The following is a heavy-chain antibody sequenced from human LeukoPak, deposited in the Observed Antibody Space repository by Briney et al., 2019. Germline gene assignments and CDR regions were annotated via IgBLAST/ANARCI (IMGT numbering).Heavy chain of an antibody. D-gene: IGHD3-10*01. J-gene: IGHJ4*02. Sequence: PGGSLRLSYAASGFTFSSYSMNWVRQAPGKGLEWVSYISSSSTIYYADSVKGRFTISRDNAKNSLYLQMNSLRAEDTAVYYCARERITMVRGVIDYWGQGTLVTVSS. V-gene: IGHV3-48*04. CDR2: ISSSSTI. CDR3: ARERITMVRGVIDY. CDR1: GFTFSSYS.